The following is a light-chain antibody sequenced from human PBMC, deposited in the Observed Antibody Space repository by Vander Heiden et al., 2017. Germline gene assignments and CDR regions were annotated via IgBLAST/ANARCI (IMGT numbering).Light chain of an antibody. CDR1: QSISSY. CDR3: QQSYSTLYT. V-gene: IGKV1-39*01. Sequence: DIQMTQSPSSLSASVGDRVTITCRASQSISSYLNWYQQKPGKAPKLLIYAASSLQSGVPSRFSGSGSGTDFTLTISSLQPKDFATYYCQQSYSTLYTFGQGTKLASK. J-gene: IGKJ2*01. CDR2: AAS.